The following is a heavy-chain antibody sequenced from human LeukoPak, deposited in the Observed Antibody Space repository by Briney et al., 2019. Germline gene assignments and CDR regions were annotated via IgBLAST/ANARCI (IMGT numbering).Heavy chain of an antibody. V-gene: IGHV4-34*01. D-gene: IGHD3-16*01. J-gene: IGHJ6*03. CDR2: INHSGST. Sequence: SPSETLSLTCAVYGGSFSGYYWSWIRQPPGKGLEWIGEINHSGSTNYNPSLKSRVTISVDTSKNQFSLKLSSVAAADTAVYYCASLGGLYYYYMDVWGKGTTVTVSS. CDR1: GGSFSGYY. CDR3: ASLGGLYYYYMDV.